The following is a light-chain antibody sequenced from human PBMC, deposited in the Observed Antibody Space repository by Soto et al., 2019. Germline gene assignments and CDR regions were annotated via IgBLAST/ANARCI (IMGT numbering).Light chain of an antibody. Sequence: QAVVTQPPSVSGAPGQRVTISCTGSSSNIGAGYDVHWYQQLPGTAPKLLIYGNSNRPSGVPDRFSGSKSGTSASLAITGLQAEDVADYYCQSYDSSLSGCVVFGGGTQLTVL. CDR2: GNS. CDR1: SSNIGAGYD. J-gene: IGLJ2*01. V-gene: IGLV1-40*01. CDR3: QSYDSSLSGCVV.